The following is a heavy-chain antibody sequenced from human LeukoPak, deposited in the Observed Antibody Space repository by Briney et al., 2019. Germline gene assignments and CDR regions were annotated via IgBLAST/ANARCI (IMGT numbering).Heavy chain of an antibody. V-gene: IGHV3-7*03. D-gene: IGHD1-26*01. CDR1: GFTFSSYW. CDR3: AKTPWRIVGASDY. CDR2: IKQDGSEK. Sequence: GGSLRLSCAASGFTFSSYWMSWVRQAPGKGLEWVANIKQDGSEKYYVDSVKGRFTISRDNAKNTLYLQMNSLRAEDTAVYYCAKTPWRIVGASDYWGQGTLVTVSS. J-gene: IGHJ4*02.